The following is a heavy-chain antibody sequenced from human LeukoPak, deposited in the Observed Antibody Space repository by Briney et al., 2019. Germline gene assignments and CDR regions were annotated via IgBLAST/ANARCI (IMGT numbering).Heavy chain of an antibody. CDR1: GGSVSFYY. CDR3: ARRGRAAAANFDY. D-gene: IGHD6-13*01. CDR2: VYYTGNT. V-gene: IGHV4-59*08. J-gene: IGHJ4*02. Sequence: SETLSLTCTVSGGSVSFYYWNWIRQPPGKGLEWIGYVYYTGNTNYNLSLKSRVTISVDTSKHQFSLKLSSVTAADTAVYYCARRGRAAAANFDYWGQGTLVTVSS.